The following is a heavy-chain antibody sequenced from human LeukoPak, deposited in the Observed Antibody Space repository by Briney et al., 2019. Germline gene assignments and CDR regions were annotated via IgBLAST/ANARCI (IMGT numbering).Heavy chain of an antibody. V-gene: IGHV3-48*01. D-gene: IGHD1-26*01. J-gene: IGHJ4*02. CDR1: GFTFSSYS. Sequence: GGSLRLSCAASGFTFSSYSMNWVRQAPGKGLEWVSYISSSSSTIYYADSVKGRFTISRDNAKNSLYLQMNSLRAEDTAVYYCAREIPTSGSYPLDYWGQGTLVTVSS. CDR3: AREIPTSGSYPLDY. CDR2: ISSSSSTI.